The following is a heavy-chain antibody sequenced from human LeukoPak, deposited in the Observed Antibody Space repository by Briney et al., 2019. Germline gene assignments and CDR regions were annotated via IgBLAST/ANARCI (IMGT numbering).Heavy chain of an antibody. J-gene: IGHJ4*02. CDR2: IYSGTT. Sequence: GGSLRLSCTVSGFTVSSNSMSWVRQAPGKGLEWVSFIYSGTTHYSDSVKGRFTISRDNSENTLYLQMNSLRAEDTGVYYCARTLRATPRTYYFDYWGQGTLVTVSS. CDR3: ARTLRATPRTYYFDY. D-gene: IGHD4-23*01. CDR1: GFTVSSNS. V-gene: IGHV3-53*01.